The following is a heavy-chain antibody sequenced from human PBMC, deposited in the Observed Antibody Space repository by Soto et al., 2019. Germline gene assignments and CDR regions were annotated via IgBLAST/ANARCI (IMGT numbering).Heavy chain of an antibody. CDR1: GDSISGGDYY. J-gene: IGHJ4*02. Sequence: SETLSLTCTVSGDSISGGDYYWSWIRQPPGKGLEWIGYIYYTGSTYYNPSLKSRIIMSVDTSKNQFSLKLSSVTAADTAVYYCARDHYDYSNHIRLGLDCWGQGTLVTVSS. CDR3: ARDHYDYSNHIRLGLDC. D-gene: IGHD4-4*01. V-gene: IGHV4-30-4*01. CDR2: IYYTGST.